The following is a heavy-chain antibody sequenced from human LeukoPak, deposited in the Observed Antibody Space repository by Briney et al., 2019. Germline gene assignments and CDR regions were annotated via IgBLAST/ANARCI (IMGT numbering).Heavy chain of an antibody. CDR1: GFIFSSYW. J-gene: IGHJ6*03. CDR2: IKPDGTEK. D-gene: IGHD3-3*01. Sequence: GGSLRLSCAASGFIFSSYWMSWVRQTPEKGLEWVANIKPDGTEKYYVESVKGRFTISRDNAKNSLYLQMNSLRAEDTAVYYCARDGHLRFLERYSYYYYMDVWGKGTTVTVSS. CDR3: ARDGHLRFLERYSYYYYMDV. V-gene: IGHV3-7*03.